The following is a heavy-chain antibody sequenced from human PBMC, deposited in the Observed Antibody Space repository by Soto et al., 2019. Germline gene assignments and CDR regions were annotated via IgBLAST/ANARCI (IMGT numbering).Heavy chain of an antibody. CDR3: ARDSSGWYN. J-gene: IGHJ4*02. Sequence: TSETLSLTCTVSGGSISSYYWSWIRQPPGKGLEWIGEINHSGSTNYNPSLKSRVTISVDTSKNQFSLKLSSVTAADTAVYYCARDSSGWYNWGQGALVTVSS. V-gene: IGHV4-59*01. CDR2: INHSGST. D-gene: IGHD6-19*01. CDR1: GGSISSYY.